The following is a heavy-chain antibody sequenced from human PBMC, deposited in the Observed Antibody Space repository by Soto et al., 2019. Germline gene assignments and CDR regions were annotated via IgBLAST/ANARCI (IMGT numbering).Heavy chain of an antibody. CDR1: GFTFSSSA. D-gene: IGHD3-3*01. V-gene: IGHV3-30-3*01. Sequence: SLRLSCAASGFTFSSSAMHWVRQAPGKGLEWVAVKSYDGSNKYYADSVKGRFTISRDNSKNTLYLQMNSLRAEDTAVYYCARDKRDLRFLEWSYYFDYWGQGTLVTVSS. CDR3: ARDKRDLRFLEWSYYFDY. J-gene: IGHJ4*02. CDR2: KSYDGSNK.